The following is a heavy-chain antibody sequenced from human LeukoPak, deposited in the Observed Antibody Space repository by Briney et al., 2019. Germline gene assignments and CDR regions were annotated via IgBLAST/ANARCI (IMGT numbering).Heavy chain of an antibody. Sequence: GGSLRLSCAASGFNFSIYSRNWVRQAPGRGLEGVSYSTRSSTTIYYADSVEGRFTISRDNAKNSLYLQMNSLRVEDTAIYYCAGGDYNWNGFDPWGEGTLVTVSS. D-gene: IGHD1-20*01. CDR2: STRSSTTI. V-gene: IGHV3-48*01. CDR1: GFNFSIYS. CDR3: AGGDYNWNGFDP. J-gene: IGHJ5*02.